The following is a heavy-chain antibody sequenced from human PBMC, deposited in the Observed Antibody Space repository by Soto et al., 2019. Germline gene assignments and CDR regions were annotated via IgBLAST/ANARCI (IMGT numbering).Heavy chain of an antibody. Sequence: PGGSLRLSCAASGFTFSSCSMNWVRQAPGKGLEWVSSISSSSSYIYYADSVKGRFTISRDNSKNTLSLQMNSLRAEDTAVYFCARASVERRADFDYWGQGTLVTVS. V-gene: IGHV3-21*04. D-gene: IGHD1-1*01. CDR3: ARASVERRADFDY. J-gene: IGHJ4*02. CDR1: GFTFSSCS. CDR2: ISSSSSYI.